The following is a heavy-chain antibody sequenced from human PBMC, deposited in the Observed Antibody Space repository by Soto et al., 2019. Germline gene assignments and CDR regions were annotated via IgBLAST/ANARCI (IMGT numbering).Heavy chain of an antibody. D-gene: IGHD2-2*01. V-gene: IGHV3-30-3*01. CDR2: ISYDGSNK. CDR1: GFTFSSYA. CDR3: ARESPYQLLRNAFDI. J-gene: IGHJ3*02. Sequence: GSLRLSCAASGFTFSSYAMHWVRQAPGKGLEWVAVISYDGSNKYYADSVKGRFTISRDNSKNALYLQMNSLRAEDTAVYYCARESPYQLLRNAFDIWGQGTMVT.